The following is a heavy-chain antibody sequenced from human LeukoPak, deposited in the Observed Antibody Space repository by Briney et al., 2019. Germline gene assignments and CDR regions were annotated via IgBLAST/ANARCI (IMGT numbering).Heavy chain of an antibody. CDR3: ARDRPDILSSGWYTDAFDI. Sequence: PGGSLRLSCAASGFTVSSNYMSWVRQAPGKGLEWVSVIYSGGSTYYADSVKGRFTISRDNSKNTLYLQMNSLRAEDTAVYYCARDRPDILSSGWYTDAFDIWGQGTMVTVSS. CDR2: IYSGGST. D-gene: IGHD6-19*01. CDR1: GFTVSSNY. J-gene: IGHJ3*02. V-gene: IGHV3-53*01.